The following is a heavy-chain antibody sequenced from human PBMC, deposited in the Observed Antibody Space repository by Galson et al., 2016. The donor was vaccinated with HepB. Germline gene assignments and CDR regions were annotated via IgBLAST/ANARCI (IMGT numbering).Heavy chain of an antibody. CDR2: IIPIFSIA. Sequence: SVKVSCKASGGTFSTHGFNWVRQAPGQGLEWMGGIIPIFSIANYGQKFQGRVTITADTSTSTGYMELSSLRYEDPAVYYCSRSRYNPQGMESPFNHYYYYGMDVWGQGTTVTVSS. V-gene: IGHV1-69*10. D-gene: IGHD1-14*01. J-gene: IGHJ6*02. CDR3: SRSRYNPQGMESPFNHYYYYGMDV. CDR1: GGTFSTHG.